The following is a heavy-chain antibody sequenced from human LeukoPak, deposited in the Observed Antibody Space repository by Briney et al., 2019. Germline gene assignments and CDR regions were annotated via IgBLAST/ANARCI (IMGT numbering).Heavy chain of an antibody. CDR3: AKGGDTRMVTDY. CDR1: GFTFSSYA. V-gene: IGHV3-23*01. J-gene: IGHJ4*02. D-gene: IGHD5-18*01. CDR2: ISGSGGST. Sequence: GGSLRLSCAASGFTFSSYAMSWVRQTPGKGLEWVSGISGSGGSTYYADSVKGRFTISRDNSKNTLYLQTNSLRAEDTAVYYCAKGGDTRMVTDYWGQGTLVTVSS.